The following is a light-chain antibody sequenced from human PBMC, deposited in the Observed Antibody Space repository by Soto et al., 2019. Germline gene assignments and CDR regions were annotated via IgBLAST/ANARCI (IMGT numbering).Light chain of an antibody. J-gene: IGKJ5*01. V-gene: IGKV1-5*01. Sequence: DSQIAADPSTLPASVGAGVPITFRARQTISRWLAWYQQKPGKAPKLLIHTASTLQSGVPSRFSGSGSGTEFTLTISSLQPEDFAVYYCQQYNNGPPVTFGQGTRMEI. CDR3: QQYNNGPPVT. CDR1: QTISRW. CDR2: TAS.